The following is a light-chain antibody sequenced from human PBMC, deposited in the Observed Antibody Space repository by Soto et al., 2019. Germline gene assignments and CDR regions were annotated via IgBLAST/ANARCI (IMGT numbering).Light chain of an antibody. J-gene: IGLJ2*01. CDR2: DDS. Sequence: QSALTQPASASGSPGQSITISCTGTSSDVGGYNYVSWYQQHPGNAPKLIIYDDSNRPSGVSNRFSGSKSGNTASLTISGLQAEDEGDYYCGSYTSSSTYVVFGGGTKLTVL. V-gene: IGLV2-14*01. CDR3: GSYTSSSTYVV. CDR1: SSDVGGYNY.